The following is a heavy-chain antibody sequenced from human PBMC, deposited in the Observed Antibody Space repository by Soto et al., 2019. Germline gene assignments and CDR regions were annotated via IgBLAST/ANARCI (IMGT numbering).Heavy chain of an antibody. CDR1: GYSFTSYW. D-gene: IGHD6-13*01. V-gene: IGHV5-10-1*01. CDR3: ARGGSSSWAAYYYYGMDV. CDR2: IDPSDSYT. J-gene: IGHJ6*02. Sequence: GESPKISCKGPGYSFTSYWISWVRQMPGKGLEWLGRIDPSDSYTNYSPSFQGHVTISADKPISTGYLQWSSLKASDTAVYYCARGGSSSWAAYYYYGMDVWGQGTTVTVSS.